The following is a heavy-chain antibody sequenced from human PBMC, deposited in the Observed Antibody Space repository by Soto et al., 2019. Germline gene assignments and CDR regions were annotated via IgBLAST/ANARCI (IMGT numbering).Heavy chain of an antibody. CDR2: INHSGST. V-gene: IGHV4-34*01. CDR3: ARTRAWIQLWLRGKYYFDY. D-gene: IGHD5-18*01. Sequence: QVQLQQWGAGLLKPSETLSLTCAVYGGSFSGYYWSWIRQPPGKGLEWMGEINHSGSTNYNPSLKSRVTISVDTSKNQFSLKLSSVTAADTAVYYCARTRAWIQLWLRGKYYFDYWGQGTLVTVSS. J-gene: IGHJ4*02. CDR1: GGSFSGYY.